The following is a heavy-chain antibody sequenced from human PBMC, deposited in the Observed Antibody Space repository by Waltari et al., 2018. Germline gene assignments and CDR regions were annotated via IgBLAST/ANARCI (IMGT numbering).Heavy chain of an antibody. CDR1: GGSFSGYY. CDR2: INHAGNT. CDR3: VRLEDCTGPGGNCYSGDSFAMDV. J-gene: IGHJ6*02. Sequence: QVQLQQWGAGLLQPSKTLSLTCAVYGGSFSGYYWGWIRQPPGKGLEWIGEINHAGNTNHNPSLRSRVTMLVDTSKSQFSLKVHSVTAADTAVYFCVRLEDCTGPGGNCYSGDSFAMDVWGQGTTVSVSS. D-gene: IGHD2-8*02. V-gene: IGHV4-34*02.